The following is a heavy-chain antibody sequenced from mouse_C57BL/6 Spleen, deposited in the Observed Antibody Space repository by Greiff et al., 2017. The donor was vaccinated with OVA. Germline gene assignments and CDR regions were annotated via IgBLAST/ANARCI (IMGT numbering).Heavy chain of an antibody. CDR1: GFTFTDYY. CDR3: ARWRGPEGDAMDY. CDR2: IRTKANGYTS. Sequence: EVHLVASGGGLVQPGGSLSLSCAASGFTFTDYYMSWVRQPPGQALVWLGFIRTKANGYTSEYSASVNGPFTISRDNSKGILYLQMNALRAEDSATYYCARWRGPEGDAMDYWGQGTSVTVSS. J-gene: IGHJ4*01. V-gene: IGHV7-3*01.